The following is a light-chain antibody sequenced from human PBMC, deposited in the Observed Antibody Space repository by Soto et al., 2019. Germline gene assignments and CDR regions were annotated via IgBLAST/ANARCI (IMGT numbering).Light chain of an antibody. CDR2: GAS. Sequence: EIVMTQSPAPLSVSPGEGATLSCRASQSVSSKLAWYQQKPGQAPRLLIYGASTRATGIPARFSGSGSGTEFTLIISSLQSEDAAVYYCQQYNSWLRTLGQGTKVDIK. CDR1: QSVSSK. V-gene: IGKV3-15*01. J-gene: IGKJ1*01. CDR3: QQYNSWLRT.